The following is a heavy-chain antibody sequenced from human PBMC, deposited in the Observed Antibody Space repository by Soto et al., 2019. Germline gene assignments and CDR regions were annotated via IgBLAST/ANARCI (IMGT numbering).Heavy chain of an antibody. Sequence: PSETLSLTCTVSGGSISSGGYYWSWIRQHPGKGQEWIGYIYYSGSTYYNTSLKSRVTISVDRSKNQFSLKLSSVTAADTAVYYCARDLLKVGGYYDSSGHSYYYYYGMDVWGQGTTVTVSS. CDR2: IYYSGST. CDR3: ARDLLKVGGYYDSSGHSYYYYYGMDV. D-gene: IGHD3-22*01. V-gene: IGHV4-31*03. J-gene: IGHJ6*02. CDR1: GGSISSGGYY.